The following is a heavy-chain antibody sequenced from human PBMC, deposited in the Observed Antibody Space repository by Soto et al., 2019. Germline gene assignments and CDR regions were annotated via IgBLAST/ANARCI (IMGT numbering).Heavy chain of an antibody. Sequence: SETLSLTCAVSGGSISSSNWWSWVRQPPGKGLEWIGEIYHSGSTNYTPSLKSRVTISVDKSKNQFSLKLSSVTAADTAVYFCARGRLRWRYFDYWGQGALVTVSS. CDR2: IYHSGST. D-gene: IGHD4-17*01. J-gene: IGHJ4*02. CDR1: GGSISSSNW. CDR3: ARGRLRWRYFDY. V-gene: IGHV4-4*02.